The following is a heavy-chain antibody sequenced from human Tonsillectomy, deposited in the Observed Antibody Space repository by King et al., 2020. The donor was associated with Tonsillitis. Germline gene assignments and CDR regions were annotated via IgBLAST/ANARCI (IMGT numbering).Heavy chain of an antibody. CDR3: AGTVAYAFDI. V-gene: IGHV4-39*01. D-gene: IGHD6-19*01. J-gene: IGHJ3*02. CDR2: FSYSVSP. CDR1: GGSISSSIYY. Sequence: QVQLQESGPGLVKPSETLSLTCTVSGGSISSSIYYWGWIRQPPGKGLEWIGSFSYSVSPDYNPSLKSRVTISVDTSKNQFSLKLSSVTAADTAVYYCAGTVAYAFDIWGQGTMVTVSS.